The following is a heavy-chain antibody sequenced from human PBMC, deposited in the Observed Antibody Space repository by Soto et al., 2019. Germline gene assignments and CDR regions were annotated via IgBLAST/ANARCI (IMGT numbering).Heavy chain of an antibody. J-gene: IGHJ4*02. V-gene: IGHV1-18*01. CDR2: ISAYNSNT. CDR3: ARDRERITIFGVAKVNFDY. Sequence: GVSVKVSCKASGYTFTSYGISWVRQAPGQGLEWMGWISAYNSNTNYAQKLQGRVTMTTDTSTSTAYMELRSLRSDDTAVYYCARDRERITIFGVAKVNFDYWGQGTLVTVSS. D-gene: IGHD3-3*01. CDR1: GYTFTSYG.